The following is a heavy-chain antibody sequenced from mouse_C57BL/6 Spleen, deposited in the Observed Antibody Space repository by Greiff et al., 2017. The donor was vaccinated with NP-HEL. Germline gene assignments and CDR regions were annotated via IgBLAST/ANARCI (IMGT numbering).Heavy chain of an antibody. J-gene: IGHJ2*01. CDR3: TTRYDYGFDY. CDR1: GFNIKDDY. V-gene: IGHV14-4*01. CDR2: IDPENGDT. D-gene: IGHD2-4*01. Sequence: EVQLQQSGAELVRPGASVKLSCTASGFNIKDDYMHWVKQRPEQGLEWIGWIDPENGDTEYASKFQGKATITADTSSNTAYLQLSSLTSEDTAVYYCTTRYDYGFDYWGQGTTLTVSS.